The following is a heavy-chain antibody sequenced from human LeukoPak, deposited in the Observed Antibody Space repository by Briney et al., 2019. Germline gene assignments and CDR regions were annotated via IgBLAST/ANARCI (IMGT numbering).Heavy chain of an antibody. CDR2: IYYSGST. CDR1: GGSISSYY. J-gene: IGHJ3*02. V-gene: IGHV4-59*01. Sequence: SETLSLTCTVSGGSISSYYWSWIRQPPGKGLEWLGYIYYSGSTNYNPPLKGRVTISVETSKNQFSLKLSSVTAADTAVYYCARDSGPDAFDIWGQGTMVTVSS. D-gene: IGHD6-25*01. CDR3: ARDSGPDAFDI.